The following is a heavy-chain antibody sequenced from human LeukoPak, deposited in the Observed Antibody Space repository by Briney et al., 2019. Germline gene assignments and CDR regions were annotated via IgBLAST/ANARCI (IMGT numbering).Heavy chain of an antibody. J-gene: IGHJ4*02. CDR3: ARGGEHWEY. CDR1: GGTFSSYA. Sequence: EASVKVSCKASGGTFSSYAISWVRQAPGQGLERMGRIIPILGIANYAQKFQGRVTITADKSTSTAYMELSSLRSEDTAVYYCARGGEHWEYWGQGTLVTVSS. D-gene: IGHD1-26*01. CDR2: IIPILGIA. V-gene: IGHV1-69*04.